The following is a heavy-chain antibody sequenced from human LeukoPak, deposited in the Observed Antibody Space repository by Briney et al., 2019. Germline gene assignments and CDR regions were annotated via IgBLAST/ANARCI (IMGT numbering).Heavy chain of an antibody. CDR2: ISSSSSYI. CDR3: ARGGITMVQGVIIG. V-gene: IGHV3-21*01. Sequence: GGSLRLSCAASGVTFSSYSMNWGRQAPGKGLEWGSSISSSSSYIYYADSVKGRFTISRDNAKNSLYLQMNSLRAEDTAVYYCARGGITMVQGVIIGWGQGTLVTVSS. D-gene: IGHD3-10*01. CDR1: GVTFSSYS. J-gene: IGHJ4*02.